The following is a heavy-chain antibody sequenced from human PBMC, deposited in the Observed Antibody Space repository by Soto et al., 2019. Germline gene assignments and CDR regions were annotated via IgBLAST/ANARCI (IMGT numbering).Heavy chain of an antibody. Sequence: GGSLRLSCAASGFTFSSYSMNWVRQAPGKGLEWVSYISSSSSTIYYADTVKGRFTISRDNAKNSLYLQMNSLRAEDTAVYYCSRDQLYYNDISGRPLNAFDVWGQGTMVTVSS. CDR2: ISSSSSTI. CDR1: GFTFSSYS. J-gene: IGHJ3*01. CDR3: SRDQLYYNDISGRPLNAFDV. V-gene: IGHV3-48*01. D-gene: IGHD3-22*01.